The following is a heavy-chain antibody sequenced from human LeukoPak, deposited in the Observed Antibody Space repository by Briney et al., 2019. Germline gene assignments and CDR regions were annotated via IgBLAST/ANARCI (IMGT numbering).Heavy chain of an antibody. V-gene: IGHV7-4-1*02. CDR1: GYTFTSYV. D-gene: IGHD6-19*01. J-gene: IGHJ4*02. CDR2: INTNTGNP. Sequence: ASVKVSCKASGYTFTSYVLSWVRQARGQGLEWMGRINTNTGNPTYAQGFTGQFVFSLDTSVNTAYLQINSLEAEDTAVYYCAREGVAGTTLEHWGQGALVTVSP. CDR3: AREGVAGTTLEH.